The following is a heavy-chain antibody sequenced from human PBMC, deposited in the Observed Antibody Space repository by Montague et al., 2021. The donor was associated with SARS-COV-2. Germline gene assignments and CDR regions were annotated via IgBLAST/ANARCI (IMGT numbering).Heavy chain of an antibody. J-gene: IGHJ2*01. CDR2: VHYTGST. CDR1: GDSISSYY. V-gene: IGHV4-59*01. CDR3: AREFRIELWQTNWYFGL. Sequence: SETLSLTCAVSGDSISSYYWSWIRQSPGKGLEWIGYVHYTGSTEYNPSLKTRVTLSLDTPRNHFSLKLRSVTAADTAVYYCAREFRIELWQTNWYFGLWGRGTLVTVSS. D-gene: IGHD3-16*01.